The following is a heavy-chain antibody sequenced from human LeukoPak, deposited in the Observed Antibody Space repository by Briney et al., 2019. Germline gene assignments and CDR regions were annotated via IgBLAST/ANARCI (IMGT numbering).Heavy chain of an antibody. CDR1: GYTFTSYA. CDR2: INAYNGNT. D-gene: IGHD6-19*01. Sequence: ASVKVSCKASGYTFTSYAMNWVRQAPGQGLEWMGWINAYNGNTYYAQTFQGRVTMTTDTSTYTAYMELRSLRSDDTAVYYCARDPGPGVAGTLDYWGQGTLVTVSS. J-gene: IGHJ4*02. CDR3: ARDPGPGVAGTLDY. V-gene: IGHV1-18*01.